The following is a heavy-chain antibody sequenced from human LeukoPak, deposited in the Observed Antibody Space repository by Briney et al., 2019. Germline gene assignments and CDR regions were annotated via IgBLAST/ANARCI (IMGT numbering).Heavy chain of an antibody. D-gene: IGHD1-26*01. CDR3: ARLVGSSFDY. Sequence: ASVKVSCKASGDTFTTYTIAWVRQAPGQGLEYMGGIIPLLQTADYAQRFQGKVTITADESTNTAYLALSSLTSKDTAVYYCARLVGSSFDYWGQGTLVIVSS. CDR1: GDTFTTYT. CDR2: IIPLLQTA. J-gene: IGHJ4*02. V-gene: IGHV1-69*13.